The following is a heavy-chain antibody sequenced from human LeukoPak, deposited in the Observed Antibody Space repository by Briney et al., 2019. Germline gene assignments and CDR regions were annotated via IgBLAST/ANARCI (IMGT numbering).Heavy chain of an antibody. CDR1: GFTVSSNY. CDR2: INHSGST. D-gene: IGHD6-6*01. Sequence: GSLRLSCAASGFTVSSNYMSWIRQPPGKGLEWIGEINHSGSTNYNPSLKSRVTISVDTSKNQFSLKLSSVTAADTAVYYCARGGGSSHYYYYGMDVWGQGTTVTVSS. CDR3: ARGGGSSHYYYYGMDV. V-gene: IGHV4-34*01. J-gene: IGHJ6*02.